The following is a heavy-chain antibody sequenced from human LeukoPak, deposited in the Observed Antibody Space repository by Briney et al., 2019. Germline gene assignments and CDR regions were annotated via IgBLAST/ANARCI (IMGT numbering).Heavy chain of an antibody. V-gene: IGHV4-59*01. CDR2: IDDSGNT. J-gene: IGHJ6*03. D-gene: IGHD6-6*01. CDR3: ARDSSPDALPYMDA. CDR1: GGSMKRSY. Sequence: SETLSLTCLVSGGSMKRSYWTWIRQAPGKGLEWIGNIDDSGNTNYSPSLKSRVTISLDTSENQFSLRVTSVTAADRGLYFCARDSSPDALPYMDAWGKGTTVTVSS.